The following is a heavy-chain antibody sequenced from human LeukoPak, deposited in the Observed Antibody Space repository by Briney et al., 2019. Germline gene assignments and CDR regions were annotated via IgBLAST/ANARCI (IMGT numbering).Heavy chain of an antibody. CDR1: GGSITSGSYY. V-gene: IGHV4-61*01. D-gene: IGHD6-19*01. J-gene: IGHJ4*02. Sequence: PSETLSLTCTVSGGSITSGSYYWSWIRQPPGKGLEWIGYIYYSGSTNYNPSLKSRVTISVDTSKNQFSLKLSSVTAADTAVYYCAKVLGAVAGTAEIDYWGQGILVTVSS. CDR3: AKVLGAVAGTAEIDY. CDR2: IYYSGST.